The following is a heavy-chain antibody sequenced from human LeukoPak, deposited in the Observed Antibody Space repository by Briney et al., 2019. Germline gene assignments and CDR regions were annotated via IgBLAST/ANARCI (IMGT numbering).Heavy chain of an antibody. J-gene: IGHJ6*01. D-gene: IGHD6-13*01. CDR3: ARTDSSSLYPTLGYCYYYGMDV. CDR1: GFTFSRYW. Sequence: GGSLRLSSAASGFTFSRYWMHWVRAAPGKGLGWVSRINSDGRSTRYADSVRGRFTISKDNTKNTLYLQMKSLRAEETAVYYCARTDSSSLYPTLGYCYYYGMDVWGQGTTVTVSS. CDR2: INSDGRST. V-gene: IGHV3-74*01.